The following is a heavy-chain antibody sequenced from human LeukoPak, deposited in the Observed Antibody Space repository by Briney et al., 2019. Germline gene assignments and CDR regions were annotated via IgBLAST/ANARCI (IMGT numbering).Heavy chain of an antibody. CDR2: IYSGGST. J-gene: IGHJ4*02. Sequence: PGGSLRLSRAASGFTVSSNYMSWVRQAPGKGLEWVSVIYSGGSTYYADSVKGRFTISRDNSKNTLYLQMNSLRAEDTAVYYCAREQWLALNYWGQGTLVTVSS. CDR1: GFTVSSNY. CDR3: AREQWLALNY. V-gene: IGHV3-53*01. D-gene: IGHD6-19*01.